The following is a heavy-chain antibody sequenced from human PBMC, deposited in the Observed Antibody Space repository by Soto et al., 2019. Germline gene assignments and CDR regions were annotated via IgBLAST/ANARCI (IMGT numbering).Heavy chain of an antibody. Sequence: GASVKVSCKASGYTFTSYAMHWVRQAPGQRLEWMGWINAGNGNTKYSQKFQGRVTITRDTSASTAYMELSSLRSEDTAVYYCARVRAVTPYYYYGMDVWGQGTTVTVSS. V-gene: IGHV1-3*01. J-gene: IGHJ6*02. CDR3: ARVRAVTPYYYYGMDV. D-gene: IGHD4-4*01. CDR2: INAGNGNT. CDR1: GYTFTSYA.